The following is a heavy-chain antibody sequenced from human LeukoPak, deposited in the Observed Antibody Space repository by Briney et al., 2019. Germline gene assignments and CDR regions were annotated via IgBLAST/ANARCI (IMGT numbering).Heavy chain of an antibody. D-gene: IGHD4-17*01. Sequence: GTSLRLSCAASGFTFSSYGMHWVRQAPGKGLEWVAVISYDGSNKYYADSVKGRFTISRDNSKNTLYLQMNSLRAEDTAVYYCAKDLLRSQGSLDYWGQGTLVTVSS. V-gene: IGHV3-30*18. J-gene: IGHJ4*02. CDR2: ISYDGSNK. CDR1: GFTFSSYG. CDR3: AKDLLRSQGSLDY.